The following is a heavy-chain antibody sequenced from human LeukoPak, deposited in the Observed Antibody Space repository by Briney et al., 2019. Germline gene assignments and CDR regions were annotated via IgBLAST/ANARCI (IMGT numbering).Heavy chain of an antibody. CDR3: ARLPIIVVVPAAIDAFDT. Sequence: SETLSLTCAVYGGSFSGYYWSWIRQPPGKGLEWIGEINHSGSTNYNPSLKSRVTISVDTSKNQFSLKLSSVTAADTAVYYCARLPIIVVVPAAIDAFDTWGQGTMVTVSS. V-gene: IGHV4-34*01. D-gene: IGHD2-2*01. CDR1: GGSFSGYY. J-gene: IGHJ3*02. CDR2: INHSGST.